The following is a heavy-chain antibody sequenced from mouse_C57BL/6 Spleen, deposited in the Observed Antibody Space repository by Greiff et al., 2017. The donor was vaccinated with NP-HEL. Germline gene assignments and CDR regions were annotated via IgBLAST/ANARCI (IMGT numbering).Heavy chain of an antibody. CDR3: ARVYGSSFYWYFDV. CDR2: IYPGSGST. V-gene: IGHV1-55*01. CDR1: GYTFTSYW. Sequence: VQLQQPGAELVKPGASVKMSCKASGYTFTSYWITWVKQRPGQGLEWIGDIYPGSGSTNYNEKFKSKATLTVDTSSSTAYMQLSSLTSEDSAVYYGARVYGSSFYWYFDVWGTGTTVTVSS. D-gene: IGHD1-1*01. J-gene: IGHJ1*03.